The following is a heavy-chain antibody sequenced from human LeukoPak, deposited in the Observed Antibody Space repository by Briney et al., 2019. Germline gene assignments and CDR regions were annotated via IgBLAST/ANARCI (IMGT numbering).Heavy chain of an antibody. CDR1: GFTFSSYW. J-gene: IGHJ4*02. Sequence: GGSLRLSCAASGFTFSSYWMSWVRQAPGKGLEWVANIKQDGSEKYYVDSVKGRFTISRDNAKNSLYLQMNSLRAEDTAVYYCARKIGAITMVRGVIITPYYFDYWGQGTLVTVSS. D-gene: IGHD3-10*01. CDR3: ARKIGAITMVRGVIITPYYFDY. CDR2: IKQDGSEK. V-gene: IGHV3-7*01.